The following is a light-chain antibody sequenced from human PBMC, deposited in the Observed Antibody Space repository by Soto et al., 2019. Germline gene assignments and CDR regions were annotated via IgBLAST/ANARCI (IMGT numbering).Light chain of an antibody. CDR1: QTLRANF. CDR2: RAS. J-gene: IGKJ1*01. CDR3: QQYGDSPWT. Sequence: EIVLTQSPGTLSLSPGERATLSCWTSQTLRANFLAWYQQKPGQAPRLLISRASSREFGIPDRFRGSGSGTDFTLTITRLEPEDVAVYYCQQYGDSPWTLGQGTTVDTK. V-gene: IGKV3-20*01.